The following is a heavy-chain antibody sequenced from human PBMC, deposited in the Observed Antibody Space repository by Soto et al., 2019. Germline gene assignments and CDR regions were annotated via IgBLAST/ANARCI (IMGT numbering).Heavy chain of an antibody. J-gene: IGHJ4*02. D-gene: IGHD2-21*02. V-gene: IGHV1-46*01. CDR1: GDTFTDYY. CDR2: VNPSGGHT. CDR3: ARGGHVVVVTAALDY. Sequence: QVQLMQSGAEVKKPGASVKVSCKASGDTFTDYYIHWVRQAPGQGLEWMGTVNPSGGHTTYAQHFLGRVTMTRDTSTITLYMELTRLTSDDTAIYYCARGGHVVVVTAALDYWGQGTLVTVSS.